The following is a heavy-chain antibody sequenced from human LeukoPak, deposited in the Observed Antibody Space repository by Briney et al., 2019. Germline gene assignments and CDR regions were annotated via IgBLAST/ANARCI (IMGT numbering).Heavy chain of an antibody. CDR1: GFTFSSYG. V-gene: IGHV3-33*01. Sequence: GGSLRLSCAASGFTFSSYGMHWVRQAPGKGLEWVAVIWYDGSNKYYADSVKGRFTISRDNSKNTLYLQMNSLRAEDTAVYYCARGYGYYYDSSGYYCEDAFDIWGQGTMVTVSS. CDR3: ARGYGYYYDSSGYYCEDAFDI. J-gene: IGHJ3*02. D-gene: IGHD3-22*01. CDR2: IWYDGSNK.